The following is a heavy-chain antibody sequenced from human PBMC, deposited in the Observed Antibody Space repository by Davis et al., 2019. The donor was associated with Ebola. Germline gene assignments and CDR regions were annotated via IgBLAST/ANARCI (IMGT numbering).Heavy chain of an antibody. CDR2: INPRGTI. CDR3: ARDAGHGGDTDY. CDR1: GYSISSDYH. V-gene: IGHV4-38-2*02. D-gene: IGHD2-21*02. Sequence: PSETLSLTCAVSGYSISSDYHWGWIRQPPGKGLEWLGNINPRGTINYNPSLKSRVTISRDTSKNLFSLKLSSVTAADSATYYCARDAGHGGDTDYWGQGTLFTVSS. J-gene: IGHJ4*02.